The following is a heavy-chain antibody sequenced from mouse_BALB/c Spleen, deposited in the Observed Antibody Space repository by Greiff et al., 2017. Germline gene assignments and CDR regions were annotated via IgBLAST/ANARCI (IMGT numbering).Heavy chain of an antibody. Sequence: EVKVVESGGGLVKPGGSLKLSCAASGFAFSSYDMSWVRQTPEKRLEWVAYISSGGGSTYYPDTVKGRFTISRDNAKNTLYLQMSSLKSEDTAMYYCARHYYRFLYAMDYWGQGTSVTVSA. D-gene: IGHD2-14*01. CDR2: ISSGGGST. V-gene: IGHV5-12-1*01. CDR3: ARHYYRFLYAMDY. J-gene: IGHJ4*01. CDR1: GFAFSSYD.